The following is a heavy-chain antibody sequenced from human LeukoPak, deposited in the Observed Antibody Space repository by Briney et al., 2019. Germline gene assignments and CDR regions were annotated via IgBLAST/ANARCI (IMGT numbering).Heavy chain of an antibody. CDR3: ARGVGATNSNWFDP. CDR1: GFTFSSYW. J-gene: IGHJ5*02. CDR2: INSDGGST. V-gene: IGHV3-74*01. D-gene: IGHD1-26*01. Sequence: PGGSLRLSCAASGFTFSSYWMHWVRQAPGKGLVWVSRINSDGGSTSYADSVKGRFTISRDNAKNTLYLQMNSLRAEDTAVYYCARGVGATNSNWFDPWGQGTLVTVSS.